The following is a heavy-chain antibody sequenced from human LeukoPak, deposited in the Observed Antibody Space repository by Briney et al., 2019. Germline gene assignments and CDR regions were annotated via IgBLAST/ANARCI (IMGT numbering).Heavy chain of an antibody. CDR1: GGSISSGDYY. J-gene: IGHJ3*02. V-gene: IGHV4-61*02. Sequence: SQTLSLTCTVSGGSISSGDYYWSWIRQPAGKGLEWIGRIYTSGSTNYNPSLKSRVTMSVDTSKNQFSLKLSSVTAADTAVYYCARSKRTWEPGANAFDIWGQGTMVTVSS. D-gene: IGHD1-26*01. CDR3: ARSKRTWEPGANAFDI. CDR2: IYTSGST.